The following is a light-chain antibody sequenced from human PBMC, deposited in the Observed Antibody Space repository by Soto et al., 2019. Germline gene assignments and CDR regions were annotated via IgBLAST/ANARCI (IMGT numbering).Light chain of an antibody. CDR1: SSNIGSNY. CDR2: RNN. J-gene: IGLJ3*02. V-gene: IGLV1-47*01. CDR3: PAWNDTWGVGG. Sequence: QSVLTQPPSASGTPGQRVTISCSGSSSNIGSNYVYWYQQLPGTAPKLLIYRNNQRPSGVPDRFSGSKSGTSASLAISGLRSGDEADFYGPAWNDTWGVGGFGGGPSSPS.